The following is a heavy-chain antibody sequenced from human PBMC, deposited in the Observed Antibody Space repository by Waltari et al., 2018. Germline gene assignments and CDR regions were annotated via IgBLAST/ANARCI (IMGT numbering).Heavy chain of an antibody. J-gene: IGHJ3*02. CDR3: ARALVVPAAIWHAFDI. V-gene: IGHV3-21*01. CDR1: GFTFSSYS. CDR2: ISSSSSYI. Sequence: EVQLVESGGGLVKPGGSLRLSCAASGFTFSSYSMNWVRQAPGKGLEWVSSISSSSSYIYYADSVKGRFTISRENAKNSLYLQMNSLRAEDTAVYYCARALVVPAAIWHAFDIWGQGTMVTVSS. D-gene: IGHD2-2*01.